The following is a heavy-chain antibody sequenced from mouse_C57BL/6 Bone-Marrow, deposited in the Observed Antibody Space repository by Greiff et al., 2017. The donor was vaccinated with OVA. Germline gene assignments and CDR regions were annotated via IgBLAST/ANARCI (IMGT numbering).Heavy chain of an antibody. CDR3: ARDETGRGDY. CDR2: IYLGNGYT. Sequence: VQLQQSGAELVRPGSSVKLSCTTSGFTFTSYGINWVKQRPGQGLEWIGYIYLGNGYTEYNAKFKGKATLTSDTSSSTAYLQLSSLTSEDSEIDFCARDETGRGDYWGQGTAVTVTA. CDR1: GFTFTSYG. D-gene: IGHD4-1*01. V-gene: IGHV1-58*01. J-gene: IGHJ4*01.